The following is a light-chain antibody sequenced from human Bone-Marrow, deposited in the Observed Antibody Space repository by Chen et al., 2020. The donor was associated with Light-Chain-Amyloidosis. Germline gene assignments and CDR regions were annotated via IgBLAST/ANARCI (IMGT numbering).Light chain of an antibody. CDR3: GAWDISLSGRV. J-gene: IGLJ3*02. Sequence: QPALTQPPSLSAAPGQNVTISCSGSSSNIGKNYVSWYQQLPGTAPILLIYDSNKRPSGIPDRFSGTQSRTSAALGITGLQTGDEADYYCGAWDISLSGRVFGGGTRLTVL. V-gene: IGLV1-51*01. CDR1: SSNIGKNY. CDR2: DSN.